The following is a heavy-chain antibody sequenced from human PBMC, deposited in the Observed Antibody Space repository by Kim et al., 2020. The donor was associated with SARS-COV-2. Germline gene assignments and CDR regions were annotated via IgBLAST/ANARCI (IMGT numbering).Heavy chain of an antibody. Sequence: GGSLRLSCAASGFTFSSFGMYWVRQTPGKGLESVAVMWFDGINKNYADSVRGRFTISRDNSKNILYLQMNSLRPEDTAIYYCVRDGPDGKPFDYWGQGTLVTVSS. V-gene: IGHV3-33*07. J-gene: IGHJ4*02. D-gene: IGHD2-2*01. CDR3: VRDGPDGKPFDY. CDR1: GFTFSSFG. CDR2: MWFDGINK.